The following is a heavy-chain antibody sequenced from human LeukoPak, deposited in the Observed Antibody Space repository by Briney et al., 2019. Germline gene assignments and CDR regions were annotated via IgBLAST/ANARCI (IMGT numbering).Heavy chain of an antibody. CDR1: GHTFVMYW. CDR3: ARREMATITPFDY. Sequence: GESLKISFKGSGHTFVMYWIRWVRPMPGKGLEWMGIIYPGDSDTKYSPSFQGQVTISADKSLSTAYMKWSSLKASDTAMYYCARREMATITPFDYWGQGTLVTVSS. D-gene: IGHD5-24*01. V-gene: IGHV5-51*01. J-gene: IGHJ4*02. CDR2: IYPGDSDT.